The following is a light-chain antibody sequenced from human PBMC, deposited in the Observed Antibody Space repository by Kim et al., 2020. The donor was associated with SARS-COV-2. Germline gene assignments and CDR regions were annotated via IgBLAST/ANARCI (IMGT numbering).Light chain of an antibody. CDR1: QGIANY. CDR2: AAS. J-gene: IGKJ1*01. CDR3: QKDDGAPQT. V-gene: IGKV1-27*01. Sequence: DIQMTQSPSSLSASVGDRVTITCRASQGIANYLAWYQQRPGNVPSLLIYAASVLQAGVPARFSGSGFGTHFTLTITSLQPEDAATYYCQKDDGAPQTFGQGTKVDIK.